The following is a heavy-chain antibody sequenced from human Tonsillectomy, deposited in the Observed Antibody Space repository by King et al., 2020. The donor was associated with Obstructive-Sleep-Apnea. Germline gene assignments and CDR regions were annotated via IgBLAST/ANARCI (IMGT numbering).Heavy chain of an antibody. CDR1: GYTFTSYA. D-gene: IGHD2-21*02. J-gene: IGHJ4*02. CDR2: INAGNGNT. Sequence: QLVQSGAEVKKPGASVKVSCKASGYTFTSYAMHWVRQAPGQRLEWMGWINAGNGNTKYSQKFQGRVTITRDTSASTAYMELSSLRSEDTAVYYCARGGPRESVVVTARYYFDYWGQGTLVTVSS. V-gene: IGHV1-3*01. CDR3: ARGGPRESVVVTARYYFDY.